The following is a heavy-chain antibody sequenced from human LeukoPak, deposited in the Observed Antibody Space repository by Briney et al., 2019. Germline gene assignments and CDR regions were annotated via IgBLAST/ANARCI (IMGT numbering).Heavy chain of an antibody. CDR1: GGSISSGDYY. Sequence: SQTLSLTCTVSGGSISSGDYYWSWIRQPPGKGLEWIGYIYSGSTYHNPSLKSRVTISVDTSKNQFSLKLSSVTAADTAVYYCARANYYDSSGYYWYFDYWGQGTLVTVSS. D-gene: IGHD3-22*01. V-gene: IGHV4-30-4*08. CDR2: IYSGST. CDR3: ARANYYDSSGYYWYFDY. J-gene: IGHJ4*02.